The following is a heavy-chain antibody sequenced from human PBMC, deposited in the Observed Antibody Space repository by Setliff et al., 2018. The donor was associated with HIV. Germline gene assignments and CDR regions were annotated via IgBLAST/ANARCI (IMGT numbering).Heavy chain of an antibody. Sequence: GASVKVSCKASGYVFSDYRIHWVRQAPGQGPEYMGYIIPNSGGTMFARKFQDRVTMTRDTSISTVYLELSRLTSDDTAVYFCARDPELKQWLVRSPSFYFDYWGQGTLVTVSS. CDR1: GYVFSDYR. CDR3: ARDPELKQWLVRSPSFYFDY. D-gene: IGHD6-19*01. CDR2: IIPNSGGT. J-gene: IGHJ4*02. V-gene: IGHV1-2*02.